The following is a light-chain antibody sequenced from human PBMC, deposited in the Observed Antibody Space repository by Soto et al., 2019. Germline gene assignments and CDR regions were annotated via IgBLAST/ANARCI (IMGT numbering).Light chain of an antibody. CDR2: DAS. J-gene: IGKJ5*01. CDR1: PDINNY. CDR3: QQSNDLVS. V-gene: IGKV1-33*01. Sequence: DIQMTQSPYSLSATVGDRVTITWQASPDINNYVNWYQQKPGKAPKLLIFDASTLKTGVPSRFSGSGSGTDFSFSISCLHPEDIATYYCQQSNDLVSFGQGTRLEI.